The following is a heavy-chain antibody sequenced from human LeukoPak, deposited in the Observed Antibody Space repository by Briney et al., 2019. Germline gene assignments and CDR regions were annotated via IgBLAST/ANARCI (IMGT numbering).Heavy chain of an antibody. V-gene: IGHV1-69*13. CDR2: IIPIFGTA. CDR3: ARDFTGGFVGTFDI. J-gene: IGHJ3*02. D-gene: IGHD2-8*02. CDR1: GGTFSSYA. Sequence: ASVTVSCKASGGTFSSYAISWVRQAPGQGLEWMGGIIPIFGTANYAQKFQGRVTITADEYTSTAYMELSSLRSEDTAVYYCARDFTGGFVGTFDIWGQGTMVTVSS.